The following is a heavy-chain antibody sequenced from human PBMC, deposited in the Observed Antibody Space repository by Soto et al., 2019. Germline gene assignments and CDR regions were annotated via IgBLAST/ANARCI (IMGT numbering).Heavy chain of an antibody. CDR3: AGGPSGDKVDY. V-gene: IGHV4-59*08. Sequence: SETLSLTCTVSGGSISSYYWSWIRQPPGKGLEWIGYIYYSGSTNYNPSLKSRVTISVDTSMKQFSLRLSSVTAADTAVYYCAGGPSGDKVDYWGQGTLVTVSS. D-gene: IGHD7-27*01. J-gene: IGHJ4*02. CDR2: IYYSGST. CDR1: GGSISSYY.